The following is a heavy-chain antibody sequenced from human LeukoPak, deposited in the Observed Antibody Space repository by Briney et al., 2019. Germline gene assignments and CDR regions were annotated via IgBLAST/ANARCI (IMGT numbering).Heavy chain of an antibody. V-gene: IGHV3-23*01. D-gene: IGHD3-10*01. Sequence: PGGSLRLSCAASGFTFSSYAMSWVRQAPGKGLERDSASSGSGGSTYYADSVKGRFTISRDNSKNTLYLQMNSLRAEDTAVYYCASGVLYYYYYYGMDVWGQGTTVTVSS. J-gene: IGHJ6*02. CDR1: GFTFSSYA. CDR2: SSGSGGST. CDR3: ASGVLYYYYYYGMDV.